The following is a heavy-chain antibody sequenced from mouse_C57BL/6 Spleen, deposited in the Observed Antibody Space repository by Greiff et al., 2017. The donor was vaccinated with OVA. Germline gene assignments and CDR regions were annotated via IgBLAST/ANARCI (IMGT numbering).Heavy chain of an antibody. CDR3: ARDHDYDDWYFDV. D-gene: IGHD2-4*01. V-gene: IGHV3-6*01. J-gene: IGHJ1*03. CDR2: ISYDGSN. Sequence: EVQLQESGPGLVKPSQSLSLTCSVTGYSITSGYYWNWIRQFPGNKLEWMGYISYDGSNNYNPSLKNRISITRDTSKNQFFLKLNSVTTEDTATYYCARDHDYDDWYFDVWGTGTTVTVSS. CDR1: GYSITSGYY.